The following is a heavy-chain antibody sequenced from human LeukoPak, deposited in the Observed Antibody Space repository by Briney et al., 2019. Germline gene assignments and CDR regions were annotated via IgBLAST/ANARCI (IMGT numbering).Heavy chain of an antibody. J-gene: IGHJ4*02. V-gene: IGHV4-4*07. Sequence: SETLSLTCTVSGGSISSYYWSWIRQPAGKGLEWIGRIYTSGSTNYNPSLKSRVTISVDKSKNQFSLKLSSVTAADTAVYYCARRNIAVALDYWGQGTLVTVSS. CDR2: IYTSGST. CDR3: ARRNIAVALDY. D-gene: IGHD6-19*01. CDR1: GGSISSYY.